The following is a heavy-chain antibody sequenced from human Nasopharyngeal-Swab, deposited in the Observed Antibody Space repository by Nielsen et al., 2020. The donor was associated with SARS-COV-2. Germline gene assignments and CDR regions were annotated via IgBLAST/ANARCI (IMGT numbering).Heavy chain of an antibody. CDR2: ISYDGSNK. CDR3: AKDVHGDYGGIDY. V-gene: IGHV3-30*18. CDR1: GFTFSSYG. D-gene: IGHD4-17*01. Sequence: GESLKISCAASGFTFSSYGMHWVRQAPGKRLEWVAVISYDGSNKYYEDSVKGRFTISRDNSKNTLYLQMNSLRVEDTAVYYCAKDVHGDYGGIDYWGQGTLVTVSS. J-gene: IGHJ4*02.